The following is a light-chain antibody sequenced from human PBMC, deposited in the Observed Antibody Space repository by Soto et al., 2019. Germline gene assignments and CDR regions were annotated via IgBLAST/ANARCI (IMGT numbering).Light chain of an antibody. V-gene: IGLV1-47*01. Sequence: QSVLTQPPSASGTPGQRVTISCSGSSSNIGSHHVYWYQQLPGTAPKLVIFMTNLRPSGVPDRLSGSKSGTSASLAISGLRSEDEADYYYASWDDSLSGPVFGGGTQLTVL. CDR2: MTN. CDR3: ASWDDSLSGPV. CDR1: SSNIGSHH. J-gene: IGLJ7*01.